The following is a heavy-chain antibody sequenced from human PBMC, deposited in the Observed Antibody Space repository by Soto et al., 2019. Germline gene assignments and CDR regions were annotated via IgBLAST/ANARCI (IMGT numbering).Heavy chain of an antibody. CDR2: FYHSGNS. CDR3: ARISSVDPYGYVNGGLDV. CDR1: GGSTRSYY. Sequence: PSETLSLTCSVSGGSTRSYYWSWIRQSPEKGLEWIGYFYHSGNSNYNPSLKSRVTISVDTSKNQLSLGLRSVTAADTAVYFCARISSVDPYGYVNGGLDVWGQGTTVTVSS. J-gene: IGHJ6*02. V-gene: IGHV4-59*01. D-gene: IGHD5-18*01.